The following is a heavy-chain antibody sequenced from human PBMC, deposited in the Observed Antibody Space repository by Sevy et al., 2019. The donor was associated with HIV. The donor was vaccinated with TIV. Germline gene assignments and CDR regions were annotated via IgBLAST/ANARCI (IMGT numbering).Heavy chain of an antibody. D-gene: IGHD5-12*01. CDR2: INTLSGGT. J-gene: IGHJ4*02. CDR3: ARGFSGYDLFPSGFDY. CDR1: GYTFTGYY. V-gene: IGHV1-2*02. Sequence: ASVKVSCKASGYTFTGYYMHWVRQTPGQGLEWVGWINTLSGGTNYAQKFQGSATMTRDTSISTAYMEVTRLRSDDTAVFYCARGFSGYDLFPSGFDYWGQGTLVTVSS.